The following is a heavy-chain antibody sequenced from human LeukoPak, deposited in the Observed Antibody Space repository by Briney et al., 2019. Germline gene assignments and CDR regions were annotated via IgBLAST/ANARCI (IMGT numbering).Heavy chain of an antibody. J-gene: IGHJ5*02. CDR2: ISGSGGTT. CDR1: GFTFSSYG. V-gene: IGHV3-23*01. D-gene: IGHD3-10*01. Sequence: PGGSPRLSCAASGFTFSSYGMHWVRQAPGKGLEWVSTISGSGGTTYYADSVKGRFTISRDNSKNTLYLQMNSLRAEDTAVYYCAKDVYEYYYGSGSSYNWFDPWGQGTLVTVSS. CDR3: AKDVYEYYYGSGSSYNWFDP.